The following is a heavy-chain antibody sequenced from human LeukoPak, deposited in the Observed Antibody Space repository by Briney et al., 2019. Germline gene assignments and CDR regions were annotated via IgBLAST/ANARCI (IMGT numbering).Heavy chain of an antibody. D-gene: IGHD2-15*01. CDR3: ARATPRYCSGGSCYSKGYYFDY. CDR2: INHSGST. J-gene: IGHJ4*02. CDR1: GGSFSGYY. V-gene: IGHV4-34*01. Sequence: SETLSLTCAVYGGSFSGYYRSWLRQPPGKGLEWIGEINHSGSTNYNPSLKSRVTISVDTSKNQFSLKLSSVTAADTAVYYCARATPRYCSGGSCYSKGYYFDYWGQGTLVTVSS.